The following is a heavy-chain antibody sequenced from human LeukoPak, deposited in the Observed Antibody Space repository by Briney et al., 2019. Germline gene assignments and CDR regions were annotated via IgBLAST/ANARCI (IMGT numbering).Heavy chain of an antibody. Sequence: ASVKVSCKASGYTFTGYYIHWVRQAPGQGLEWMGWINPNSGGTNYAQKFQGRVTMTRDTSISTAYMELSRLRSDDTAVYYCARDLVGAAGYWGQGTLVTVSS. V-gene: IGHV1-2*02. CDR3: ARDLVGAAGY. CDR2: INPNSGGT. D-gene: IGHD1-26*01. J-gene: IGHJ4*02. CDR1: GYTFTGYY.